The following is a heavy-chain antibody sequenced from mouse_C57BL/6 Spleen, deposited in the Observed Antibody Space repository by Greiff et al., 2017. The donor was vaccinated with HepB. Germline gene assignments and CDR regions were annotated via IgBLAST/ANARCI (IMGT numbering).Heavy chain of an antibody. CDR3: ARSAPAMDY. J-gene: IGHJ4*01. CDR1: GYTFTSYW. Sequence: QVQLQQPGAELVRPGSSVKLSCKASGYTFTSYWMHWVKQRPIQGLEWIGNIDPSDSETNYNQKFKDKATLTVDKSSSTAYMQLSSLTSEDSAVSYCARSAPAMDYWGQGTSVTVSS. V-gene: IGHV1-52*01. CDR2: IDPSDSET.